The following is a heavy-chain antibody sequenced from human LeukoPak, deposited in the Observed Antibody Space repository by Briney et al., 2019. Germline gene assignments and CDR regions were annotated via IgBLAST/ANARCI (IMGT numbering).Heavy chain of an antibody. Sequence: SETLSLTCAVYGGSFSGYYWSWIRQPPGKGLEWIGEINHSGSTNYNPSLKSRVTISVDTSKNQFSLKLSSVTAADTAVYYCAREPLQYGMDVWGQGTTVTVSS. CDR2: INHSGST. D-gene: IGHD4-4*01. V-gene: IGHV4-34*01. CDR1: GGSFSGYY. J-gene: IGHJ6*02. CDR3: AREPLQYGMDV.